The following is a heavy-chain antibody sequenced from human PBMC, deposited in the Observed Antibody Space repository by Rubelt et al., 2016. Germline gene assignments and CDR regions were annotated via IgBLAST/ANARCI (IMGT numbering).Heavy chain of an antibody. V-gene: IGHV2-70*15. CDR3: ARLVAGLPFDY. D-gene: IGHD6-19*01. CDR2: IDWDDDK. CDR1: GFSLSTSGMC. Sequence: QVTLRESGPALVKPTQTLTLTCTFSGFSLSTSGMCVSWIRQPPGKALEWLARIDWDDDKYYSTYLKTRLTISKDTPKNQVVLTMTNMDPVDTATYYCARLVAGLPFDYWGQGSLVTVSS. J-gene: IGHJ4*02.